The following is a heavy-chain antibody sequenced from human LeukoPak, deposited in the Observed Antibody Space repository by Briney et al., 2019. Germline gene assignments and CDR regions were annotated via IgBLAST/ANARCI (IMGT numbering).Heavy chain of an antibody. CDR3: ARGGDSSGYEGRFDP. D-gene: IGHD3-22*01. CDR1: GGSISIRGYS. Sequence: KASETLSLTCAVSGGSISIRGYSWSWIRQPPGKGLEWIGYIYYTGSTYYNPSLKSRLTISLDTSKNQFSLKLSSVTAVDTAVYYCARGGDSSGYEGRFDPWGQGTLVTVSS. CDR2: IYYTGST. V-gene: IGHV4-30-4*07. J-gene: IGHJ5*02.